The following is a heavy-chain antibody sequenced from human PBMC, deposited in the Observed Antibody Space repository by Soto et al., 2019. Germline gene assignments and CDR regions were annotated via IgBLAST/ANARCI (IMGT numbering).Heavy chain of an antibody. D-gene: IGHD3-16*01. CDR1: GYTLTELS. CDR3: AFTFKGDYYFDY. V-gene: IGHV1-24*01. CDR2: FDPEDGET. Sequence: ASVKVSCKVSGYTLTELSMHWVRQAPGKGLEWMGGFDPEDGETIYAQKFQGRVTMTEDTSTDTAYMELSSLRSEDTAVYYCAFTFKGDYYFDYWGQGTLVTVSS. J-gene: IGHJ4*02.